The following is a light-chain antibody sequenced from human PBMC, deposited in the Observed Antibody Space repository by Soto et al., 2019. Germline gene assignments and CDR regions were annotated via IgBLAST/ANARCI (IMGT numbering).Light chain of an antibody. J-gene: IGKJ5*01. Sequence: EIVLTQYPATLSVSPGERASLSCRASQSVSSNLAWYQQKPGQAPRLLIYGASTRATGIPARFSGSGSGTEFTLTISSLQSEDFAVYYCQQYNNWPLTITFGQGTRLGI. CDR3: QQYNNWPLTIT. CDR1: QSVSSN. CDR2: GAS. V-gene: IGKV3-15*01.